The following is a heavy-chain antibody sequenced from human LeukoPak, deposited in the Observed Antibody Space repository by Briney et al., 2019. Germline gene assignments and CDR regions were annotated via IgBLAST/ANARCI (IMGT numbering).Heavy chain of an antibody. CDR1: GYSFTSYW. CDR3: ARRGRFLEWLDWFDP. D-gene: IGHD3-3*01. Sequence: GESLKISCKGSGYSFTSYWIGWVRRIPGKGLKWMEIIYPGDSDTRYNPSFQGQVTISADKSISTAYLQWSSLKASDTAMYYCARRGRFLEWLDWFDPWGQGTLVTVSS. CDR2: IYPGDSDT. V-gene: IGHV5-51*01. J-gene: IGHJ5*02.